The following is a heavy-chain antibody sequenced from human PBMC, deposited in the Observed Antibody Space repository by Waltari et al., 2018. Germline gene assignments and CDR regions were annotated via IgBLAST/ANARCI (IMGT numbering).Heavy chain of an antibody. J-gene: IGHJ5*02. V-gene: IGHV4-38-2*02. CDR3: ARDIVVVVAAKAWFDP. CDR2: IYHSGGT. Sequence: QVQLQESGPGLVKPSETLSLTCAVSGYSISSGYYWGWIRQPPGKGLEWIGSIYHSGGTCYNPSLKSRGTISVDTSKNQFSRKLSSVTAADTAVYYCARDIVVVVAAKAWFDPWGQGTLVTVSS. CDR1: GYSISSGYY. D-gene: IGHD2-15*01.